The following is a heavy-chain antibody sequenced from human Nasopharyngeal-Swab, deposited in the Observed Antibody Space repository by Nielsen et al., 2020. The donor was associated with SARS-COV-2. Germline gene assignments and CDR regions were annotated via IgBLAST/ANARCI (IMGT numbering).Heavy chain of an antibody. J-gene: IGHJ3*02. CDR1: GFTFSSYW. CDR2: MNPDGSET. D-gene: IGHD1-26*01. CDR3: AKDESGYTGTYGALDI. V-gene: IGHV3-7*03. Sequence: GESLKISCAASGFTFSSYWMTWVRQAPGKGLEWVANMNPDGSETYYVDSVKGRFLISRDNAKNSLYLRMNSLRAEDTAVYYCAKDESGYTGTYGALDIWGQGTMVTVSS.